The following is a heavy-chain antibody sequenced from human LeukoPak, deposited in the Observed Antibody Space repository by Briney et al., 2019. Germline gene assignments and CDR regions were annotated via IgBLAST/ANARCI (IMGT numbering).Heavy chain of an antibody. J-gene: IGHJ5*02. V-gene: IGHV3-30*03. Sequence: GGSLRLSCAASAFTFSSYGMHWVRQAPGKGLEWVAVISYDGSDKYYADSVKGRFTISRDNSKNTLYLQMNSLRAEDTAVYYCARSDFWSGYYTYANWFDPWGQGTLVTVSS. D-gene: IGHD3-3*01. CDR1: AFTFSSYG. CDR2: ISYDGSDK. CDR3: ARSDFWSGYYTYANWFDP.